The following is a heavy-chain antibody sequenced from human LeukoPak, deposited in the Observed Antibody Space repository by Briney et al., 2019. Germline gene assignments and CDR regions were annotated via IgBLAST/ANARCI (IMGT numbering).Heavy chain of an antibody. V-gene: IGHV4-34*12. CDR2: AILGGGT. CDR1: AVSLNNYY. Sequence: PSETLSLTCAVYAVSLNNYYWSWIRHSPGKGLEWIGEAILGGGTNYNPSLKSRVTISIDTSRNQISLRVSSVTAADTAVYYCAMVLYQSGRPGPWAQGTLVTVSS. CDR3: AMVLYQSGRPGP. J-gene: IGHJ5*02. D-gene: IGHD2-2*01.